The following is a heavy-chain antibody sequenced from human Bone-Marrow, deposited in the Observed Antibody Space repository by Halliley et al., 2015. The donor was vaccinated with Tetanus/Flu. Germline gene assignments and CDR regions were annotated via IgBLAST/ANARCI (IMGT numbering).Heavy chain of an antibody. CDR3: ATERNSGHAY. D-gene: IGHD5-12*01. CDR2: ISGDSSYT. J-gene: IGHJ4*02. CDR1: GFSFSDYY. Sequence: SLRLSCAAPGFSFSDYYMAWLRQAPGKGLQWLSYISGDSSYTDYADSVKGRFTISRDNTKSSVYLQMSSLREQDTAIYYCATERNSGHAYWGQGTLVTVSS. V-gene: IGHV3-11*06.